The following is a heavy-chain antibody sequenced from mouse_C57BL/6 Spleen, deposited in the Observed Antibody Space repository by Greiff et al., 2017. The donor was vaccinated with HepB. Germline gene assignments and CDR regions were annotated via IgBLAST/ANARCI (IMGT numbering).Heavy chain of an antibody. J-gene: IGHJ2*01. D-gene: IGHD2-4*01. V-gene: IGHV1-54*01. CDR1: GYAFPNYL. CDR3: ARNYDYDGGFDY. CDR2: INPGSGGT. Sequence: VQLQQSGAELVRPGTSVKVSCKASGYAFPNYLIEWVKQRPGQGLEWIGVINPGSGGTNYNEKFKGKATLTADKSSSTAYMQLSSLTSEDSAVYFCARNYDYDGGFDYWGQGTTLTVSS.